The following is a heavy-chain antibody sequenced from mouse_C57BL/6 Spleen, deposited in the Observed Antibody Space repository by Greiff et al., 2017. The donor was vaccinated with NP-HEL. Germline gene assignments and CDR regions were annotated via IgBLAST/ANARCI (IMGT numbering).Heavy chain of an antibody. Sequence: EVQLQESGPGLVKPSHSLSLTCSVTGYSITSGYYWNWIRQFPGNKLEWMGYISYDGSNNYNPSLKNRISITRDTSKNQFFLKLNSVTTEDTATYYCARGGDYEGYYAMDYWGQGTSVTVSS. D-gene: IGHD2-4*01. CDR2: ISYDGSN. CDR1: GYSITSGYY. CDR3: ARGGDYEGYYAMDY. J-gene: IGHJ4*01. V-gene: IGHV3-6*01.